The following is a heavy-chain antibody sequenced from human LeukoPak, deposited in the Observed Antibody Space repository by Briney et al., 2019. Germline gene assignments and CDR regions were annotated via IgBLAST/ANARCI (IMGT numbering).Heavy chain of an antibody. D-gene: IGHD1-26*01. V-gene: IGHV3-15*01. CDR3: TTGHSGSYGFDY. J-gene: IGHJ4*02. CDR2: IKSKTDGGTT. CDR1: GFTFSNAW. Sequence: GGSLRLSCAASGFTFSNAWMSWVRQAPGKGLEWVGRIKSKTDGGTTDYAAPVKGRFTISRDDSKNTLYLQMNSLKTEDTAVYYCTTGHSGSYGFDYWGQGTLVTVSS.